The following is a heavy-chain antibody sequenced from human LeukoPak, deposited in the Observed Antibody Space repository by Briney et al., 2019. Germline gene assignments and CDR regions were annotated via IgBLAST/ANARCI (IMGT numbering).Heavy chain of an antibody. CDR1: GFTFSSYS. J-gene: IGHJ5*01. V-gene: IGHV3-48*04. CDR2: ISSSIITI. D-gene: IGHD5-18*01. Sequence: GGSLRLSCAASGFTFSSYSMNWVRQAPGKGLEWVSYISSSIITIYYADSVKGRFTISRDNAKNSLYLQMNSLRAEDTAVYYCARDGRYSYGYWFDSWGQGTLVTVSS. CDR3: ARDGRYSYGYWFDS.